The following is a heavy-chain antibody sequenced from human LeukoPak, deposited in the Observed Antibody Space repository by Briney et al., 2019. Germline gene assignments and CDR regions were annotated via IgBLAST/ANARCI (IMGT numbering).Heavy chain of an antibody. J-gene: IGHJ3*02. CDR2: ISSSSSTI. CDR3: ARLIGRGSYAFDI. Sequence: GGSLRLSCAASGFTFSSYSMNWVRQAPGKGLEWVSYISSSSSTIYYADSVKGRFTISRDNAKNSLYLQMNSLRAEDTAVYYCARLIGRGSYAFDIWGQGTMVTVSS. CDR1: GFTFSSYS. V-gene: IGHV3-48*01. D-gene: IGHD1-26*01.